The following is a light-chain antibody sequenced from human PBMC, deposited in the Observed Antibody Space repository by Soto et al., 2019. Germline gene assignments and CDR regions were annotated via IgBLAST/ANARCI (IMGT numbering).Light chain of an antibody. J-gene: IGKJ4*01. V-gene: IGKV3-20*01. Sequence: EIVLTQSPGTLSLSPGERATLSCRASQTVSSNYLSWYQQKPGQAPRLLIYGASSRATGIPDRFSGSGSWTAFPLTISRLEPEDSAVYYCQQYGNSPDRNFGGGTKVEIK. CDR1: QTVSSNY. CDR2: GAS. CDR3: QQYGNSPDRN.